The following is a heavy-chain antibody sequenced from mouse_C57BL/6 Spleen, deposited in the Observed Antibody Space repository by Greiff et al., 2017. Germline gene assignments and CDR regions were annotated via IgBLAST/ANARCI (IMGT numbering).Heavy chain of an antibody. V-gene: IGHV1-64*01. CDR1: GYTFTSYW. J-gene: IGHJ1*03. CDR2: IHPNSGST. D-gene: IGHD1-1*01. CDR3: ALITTVVNWYFAV. Sequence: VKLQQPGAELVKPGASVKLSCKASGYTFTSYWMHWVKQRPGQGLEWIGMIHPNSGSTNYNEKFKSKAKLTLDKSTSTAYMQLNILTAEDSAVYVCALITTVVNWYFAVWGTGTTVIVSS.